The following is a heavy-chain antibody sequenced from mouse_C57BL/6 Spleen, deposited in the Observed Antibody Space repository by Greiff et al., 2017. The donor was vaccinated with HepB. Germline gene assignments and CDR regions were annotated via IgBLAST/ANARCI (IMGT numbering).Heavy chain of an antibody. CDR3: ARYYYGYRLFDY. Sequence: QVQLQQPGAELVMPGASVKLSCKASGYTFTSYWMHWVKQRPGQGLEWIGEIDPSDSYTNYNQKFKGKSTLTVDKSSSTAYMQLSSLTSEDSAVYYCARYYYGYRLFDYWGQGTTLTVSS. CDR2: IDPSDSYT. J-gene: IGHJ2*01. D-gene: IGHD2-2*01. CDR1: GYTFTSYW. V-gene: IGHV1-69*01.